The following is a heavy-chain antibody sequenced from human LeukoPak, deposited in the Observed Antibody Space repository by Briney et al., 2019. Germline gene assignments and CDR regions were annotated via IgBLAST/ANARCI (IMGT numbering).Heavy chain of an antibody. V-gene: IGHV3-48*02. CDR3: ARVGGGWTGFDY. D-gene: IGHD6-19*01. CDR1: GFTFSTYS. J-gene: IGHJ4*02. Sequence: PGGSLRLSCAASGFTFSTYSMNWVRQAPGKGLEWVSYIRSDSTTIYYADSVKGRFTISRDNAKSSLYLQMNSLRDEDTAVYYCARVGGGWTGFDYWGQGTLVTVSS. CDR2: IRSDSTTI.